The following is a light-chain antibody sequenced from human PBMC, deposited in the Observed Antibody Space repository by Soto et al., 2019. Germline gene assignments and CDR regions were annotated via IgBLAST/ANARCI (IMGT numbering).Light chain of an antibody. CDR3: QQLNSYPIT. J-gene: IGKJ5*01. V-gene: IGKV1-9*01. CDR1: QGLSSD. CDR2: AAS. Sequence: DIQLTQSPSFLSASVGDRVTITCRASQGLSSDLAWYQQKPGEAPKLLIYAASTMQNGVPSRFSGSGSGTEFTLTISSLQPDDFATYYCQQLNSYPITFGQGTRLEIK.